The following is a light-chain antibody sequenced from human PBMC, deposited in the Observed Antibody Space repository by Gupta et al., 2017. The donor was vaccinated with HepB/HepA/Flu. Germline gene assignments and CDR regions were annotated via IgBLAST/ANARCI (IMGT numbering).Light chain of an antibody. CDR3: MQALETLRT. CDR2: LGS. J-gene: IGKJ1*01. Sequence: EIVMTQSPFSLPVTPGEPASISCRSSQSLLQSNGYTYLDWYLQKPGQSPQLLIYLGSTRASGVPDRVSGSGSGTDFTLKISRVEAEDVGVYYCMQALETLRTFGQGTKVEIK. V-gene: IGKV2-28*01. CDR1: QSLLQSNGYTY.